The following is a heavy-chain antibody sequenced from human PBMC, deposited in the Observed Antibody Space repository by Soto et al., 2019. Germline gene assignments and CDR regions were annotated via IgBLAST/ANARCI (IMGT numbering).Heavy chain of an antibody. Sequence: GASVKVSCKASGYTFTSYAMHWVRQAPGQRLEWMGWINAGNGSTKYSQKFQGRVTITRDTSASTAYMELSSLRSEDTAVYYCARGFWAAAGTRWFDPWGQGTLVTVSS. J-gene: IGHJ5*02. CDR2: INAGNGST. CDR3: ARGFWAAAGTRWFDP. V-gene: IGHV1-3*01. CDR1: GYTFTSYA. D-gene: IGHD6-13*01.